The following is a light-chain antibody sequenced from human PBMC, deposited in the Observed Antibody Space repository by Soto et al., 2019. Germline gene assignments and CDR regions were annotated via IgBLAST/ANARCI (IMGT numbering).Light chain of an antibody. Sequence: EIVLTQSPATLSLSPGERATLSCRASQSVSSYLAWYQQKPGQAPRLLIYDASNRATGIPARFSGSGSGTDFTLTISSLEPEDFAVYYCQPRSNCPPITFGQGTRLEI. V-gene: IGKV3-11*01. CDR3: QPRSNCPPIT. J-gene: IGKJ5*01. CDR1: QSVSSY. CDR2: DAS.